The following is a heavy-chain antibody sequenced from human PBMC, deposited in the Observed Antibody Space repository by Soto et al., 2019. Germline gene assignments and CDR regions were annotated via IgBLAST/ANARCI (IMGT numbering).Heavy chain of an antibody. D-gene: IGHD3-22*01. Sequence: QVQLVQSGAEVKKPGSSVKVSCKASGGTFSSYTISWVRQAPGQGLEWMGRIIPILGIANYAQKFQGRVTITADKSTSTAYMELSSLRSEDTAVYYCARGDYDSSGYLYFQHWGQGTLVTVSS. V-gene: IGHV1-69*02. CDR3: ARGDYDSSGYLYFQH. CDR2: IIPILGIA. J-gene: IGHJ1*01. CDR1: GGTFSSYT.